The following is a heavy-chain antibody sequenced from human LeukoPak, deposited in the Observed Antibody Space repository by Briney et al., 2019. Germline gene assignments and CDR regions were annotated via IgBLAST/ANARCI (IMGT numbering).Heavy chain of an antibody. CDR2: IFYSGST. CDR3: ARHQYTSGWYGWFDP. Sequence: SETLSLTCTVSSGSISSYYWSWIRRPPGKGLEWIGYIFYSGSTNYNPSLKSRVTILVDTSNNQLSLKLSSVTAADTAVYYCARHQYTSGWYGWFDPWGQGTLVTVSS. D-gene: IGHD6-19*01. J-gene: IGHJ5*02. V-gene: IGHV4-59*08. CDR1: SGSISSYY.